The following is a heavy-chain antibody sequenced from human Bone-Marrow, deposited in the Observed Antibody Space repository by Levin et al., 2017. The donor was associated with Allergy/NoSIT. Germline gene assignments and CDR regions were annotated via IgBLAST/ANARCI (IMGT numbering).Heavy chain of an antibody. CDR3: ANMFVGNKGAIAATRIAAVDY. V-gene: IGHV3-30*18. D-gene: IGHD2-15*01. CDR2: ISYDGSNK. Sequence: GGSLRLSCAASGFTFSSYGMHWVRQAPGKGLEWVAVISYDGSNKYYADSVKGRFTISRDNSKNTLYLQMNSLRAEDTAVYYCANMFVGNKGAIAATRIAAVDYWGQGTLVTVSS. CDR1: GFTFSSYG. J-gene: IGHJ4*02.